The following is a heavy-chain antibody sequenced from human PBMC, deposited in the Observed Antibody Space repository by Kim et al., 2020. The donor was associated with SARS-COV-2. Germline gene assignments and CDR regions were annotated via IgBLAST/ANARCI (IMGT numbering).Heavy chain of an antibody. CDR1: GFTVSSYA. J-gene: IGHJ4*02. Sequence: WGSLRLSCAASGFTVSSYARSWVRQAPGKGLEGVSAISGSGGSTYYADSEKGRFTISRDKSKNTLYLQMNSLRAEDTDVYYCAKDPVFGSYLGTFDYWGQGTLVPVSS. CDR3: AKDPVFGSYLGTFDY. V-gene: IGHV3-23*01. D-gene: IGHD3-16*02. CDR2: ISGSGGST.